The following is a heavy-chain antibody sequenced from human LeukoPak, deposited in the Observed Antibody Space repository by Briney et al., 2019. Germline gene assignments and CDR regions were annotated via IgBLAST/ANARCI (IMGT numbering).Heavy chain of an antibody. CDR2: INHNGST. CDR1: GGSFSGYY. V-gene: IGHV4-34*01. Sequence: SETLSLTCAVYGGSFSGYYWSWIRQPPGKGLEWIGEINHNGSTNYNPSLKSRVTISVDTSKNQFSLKLSSVTAADTAVYYCARGRSSVYYFSLADYYFDYGGQETLVTVSS. J-gene: IGHJ4*02. D-gene: IGHD3-22*01. CDR3: ARGRSSVYYFSLADYYFDY.